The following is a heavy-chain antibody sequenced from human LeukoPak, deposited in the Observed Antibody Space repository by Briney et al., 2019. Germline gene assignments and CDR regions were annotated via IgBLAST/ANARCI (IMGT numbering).Heavy chain of an antibody. Sequence: GRSLRLYCRASGFTFGDYAINWVRQAPGKGLEWVSYISSSGSTIYYADSVKGRFTISRDNAKNSLYLQMNSLRAEDTAVYYCARDFLLFSESSIAARNYYYYGMDVWGQGTTVTVSS. J-gene: IGHJ6*02. CDR2: ISSSGSTI. CDR1: GFTFGDYA. CDR3: ARDFLLFSESSIAARNYYYYGMDV. D-gene: IGHD6-6*01. V-gene: IGHV3-48*03.